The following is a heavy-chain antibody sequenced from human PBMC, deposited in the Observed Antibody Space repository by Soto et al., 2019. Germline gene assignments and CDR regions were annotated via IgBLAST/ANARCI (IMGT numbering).Heavy chain of an antibody. J-gene: IGHJ5*02. CDR1: GYTFTGYQ. D-gene: IGHD1-26*01. V-gene: IGHV1-2*02. CDR2: INPNSGGT. Sequence: GASVKVSCKASGYTFTGYQMHWVRQAPGQGLEWMGWINPNSGGTNYAQKFQGRFTISRDNVKNTVYLEMNNLRVDDTAVYYCARDKTQGAGWFDPWGRGTLVTVSS. CDR3: ARDKTQGAGWFDP.